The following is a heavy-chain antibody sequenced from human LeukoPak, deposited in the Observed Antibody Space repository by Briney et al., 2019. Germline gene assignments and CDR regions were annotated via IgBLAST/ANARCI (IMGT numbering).Heavy chain of an antibody. CDR3: AVGYGGLDY. D-gene: IGHD2-8*02. CDR1: GGSISSSGYY. CDR2: IYYSGST. V-gene: IGHV4-39*01. Sequence: SETLSLTCSVSGGSISSSGYYWGWIRQPPGKGLEWIGSIYYSGSTYYNPSLKSRVTISVDTSKNQFSLKLSSVTAADTAVYYCAVGYGGLDYWGQGTLVTVSS. J-gene: IGHJ4*02.